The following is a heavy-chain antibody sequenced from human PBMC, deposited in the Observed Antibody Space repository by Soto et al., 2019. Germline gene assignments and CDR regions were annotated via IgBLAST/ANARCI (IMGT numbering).Heavy chain of an antibody. Sequence: LSLTCSVSGRSITSYYWSWVRQPPGKGLEWIGYIYDNGITSQNPSLKSRVTMSADTSQNQFSLKLTSVTGADTAVYYCARTYDSNGYANEFDSWGQGILVTVSS. J-gene: IGHJ4*02. CDR1: GRSITSYY. CDR2: IYDNGIT. V-gene: IGHV4-59*12. D-gene: IGHD3-22*01. CDR3: ARTYDSNGYANEFDS.